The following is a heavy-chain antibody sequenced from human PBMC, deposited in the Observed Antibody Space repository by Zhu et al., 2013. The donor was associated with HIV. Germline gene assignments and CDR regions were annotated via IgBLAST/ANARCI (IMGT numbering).Heavy chain of an antibody. V-gene: IGHV1-18*01. J-gene: IGHJ5*02. CDR2: ISPYNGNT. D-gene: IGHD3-3*01. CDR1: GYTFTTYA. CDR3: ARGSTLGITILGPTDWFDP. Sequence: QVQLMQSGAEVKKPGASVKVSCKASGYTFTTYAISWVRQAPGQGLEWMGWISPYNGNTNYAQKFQGRITMTTDTSTTTAYMELRSLRSDDTAVYYCARGSTLGITILGPTDWFDPWGQGTLVSVSS.